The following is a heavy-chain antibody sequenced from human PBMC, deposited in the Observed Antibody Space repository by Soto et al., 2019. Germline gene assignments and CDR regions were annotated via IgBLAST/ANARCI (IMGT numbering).Heavy chain of an antibody. V-gene: IGHV4-4*02. CDR1: GGSISRSYW. D-gene: IGHD3-16*01. CDR2: IFHSGST. CDR3: ARRIYGDWYFDL. Sequence: QVQLQESSPGLVKPSGTLSLTCAVSGGSISRSYWWSWVRQPPGKGLEWIGEIFHSGSTNSSPSLKSRVTISLDTSQNRFSLELSSVTAADMAVYYCARRIYGDWYFDLWGRGTLVTVSS. J-gene: IGHJ2*01.